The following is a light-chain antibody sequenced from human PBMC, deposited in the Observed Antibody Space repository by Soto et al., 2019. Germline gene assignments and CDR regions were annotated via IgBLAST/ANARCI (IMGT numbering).Light chain of an antibody. V-gene: IGKV1D-13*01. CDR1: QGISSA. CDR2: DAS. CDR3: QQFNNYPIT. J-gene: IGKJ3*01. Sequence: AIQLTQSPSSLSASVGDRVTITCRASQGISSALAWYQQKPGKAPKLLIYDASSLESGVPSRFSGSGSGTDFTLTISSQQPEDFATYYCQQFNNYPITVGPGTKVDIK.